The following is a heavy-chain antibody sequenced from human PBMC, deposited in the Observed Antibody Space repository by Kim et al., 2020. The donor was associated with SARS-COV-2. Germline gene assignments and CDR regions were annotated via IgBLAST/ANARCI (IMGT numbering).Heavy chain of an antibody. CDR3: ARGGEVSRPSGSYGDC. CDR2: INSDGTST. J-gene: IGHJ4*02. V-gene: IGHV3-74*01. Sequence: GGSLRLSCAASGFTFSSHWMLWVRQAPGKGLVWVSRINSDGTSTTYADSVKGRFIISRDNAKNTLYLQMNSLRAEDTAVYYCARGGEVSRPSGSYGDCWGQGTLVTVSS. D-gene: IGHD1-26*01. CDR1: GFTFSSHW.